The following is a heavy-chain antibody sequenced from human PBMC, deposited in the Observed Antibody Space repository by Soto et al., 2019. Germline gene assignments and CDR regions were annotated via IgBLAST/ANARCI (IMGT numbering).Heavy chain of an antibody. D-gene: IGHD6-19*01. CDR3: ARLPRTTVAGTGTDS. V-gene: IGHV4-39*01. Sequence: QLQLQESGPGLGKPSETLSLTCTGSGVSISSSDYFWGWIRQPPGKGLGWIASIHSSGRTFYNPSLQSRVTISVYTSKNQFPLELTSVTAADTAVYYCARLPRTTVAGTGTDSWGQGTLVTVSS. J-gene: IGHJ4*02. CDR1: GVSISSSDYF. CDR2: IHSSGRT.